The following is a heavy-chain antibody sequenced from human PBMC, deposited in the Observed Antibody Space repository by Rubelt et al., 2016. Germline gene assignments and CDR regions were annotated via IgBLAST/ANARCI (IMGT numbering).Heavy chain of an antibody. CDR3: ARDRQIFGVVIPYPYYYGMDV. Sequence: RLSCAASGFTFSSYGMHWVRQAPGKGLEWVAGIWYDGSNKYYADSVKGRFTISRDNSKNTLYLQMNSLRAEDTAVYYCARDRQIFGVVIPYPYYYGMDVWGQGTTVTVSS. CDR1: GFTFSSYG. J-gene: IGHJ6*02. CDR2: IWYDGSNK. V-gene: IGHV3-33*08. D-gene: IGHD3-3*01.